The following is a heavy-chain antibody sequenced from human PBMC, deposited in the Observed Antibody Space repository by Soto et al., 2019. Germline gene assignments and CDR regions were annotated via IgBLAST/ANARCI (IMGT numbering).Heavy chain of an antibody. V-gene: IGHV4-30-2*06. CDR1: GASISYGGYS. CDR3: VRGGGNDPFEY. J-gene: IGHJ4*02. CDR2: ITHLENT. Sequence: QLRLQESGSGVVKTSESLSLTCTVFGASISYGGYSWSWIRKSPGRGLEWIGHITHLENTYFTPSFKRRVSMSIARTKNHCSLKVTSMTAADKGRYFCVRGGGNDPFEYWGQGILVTVSS. D-gene: IGHD5-12*01.